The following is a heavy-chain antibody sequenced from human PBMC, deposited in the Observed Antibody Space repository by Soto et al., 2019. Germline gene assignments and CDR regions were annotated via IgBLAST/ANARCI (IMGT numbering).Heavy chain of an antibody. CDR2: IYYSGST. CDR1: GGSISSSSYY. CDR3: ARITGSYPIYYYYYGMDV. Sequence: SETLSLTCTVSGGSISSSSYYWGWIRQPPGKGLEWIGSIYYSGSTYYNPSLKSRVTISVDTSKNQFSLKLSSVTAADTAVYYCARITGSYPIYYYYYGMDVWGQGTTVTVSS. D-gene: IGHD1-26*01. J-gene: IGHJ6*02. V-gene: IGHV4-39*01.